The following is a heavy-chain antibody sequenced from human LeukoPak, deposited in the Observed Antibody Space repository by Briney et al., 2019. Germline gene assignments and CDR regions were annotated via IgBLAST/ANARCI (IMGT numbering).Heavy chain of an antibody. J-gene: IGHJ6*02. CDR2: INPSGGST. CDR1: GYTFTSYY. V-gene: IGHV1-46*01. CDR3: ARAATGLGGYYGMDV. Sequence: ASVKVSCKASGYTFTSYYMHWVRQAPGQGLEWMGIINPSGGSTSYAQKFQGRVTMTRDTSTSTVYMELSSLRSEDTAVYYCARAATGLGGYYGMDVWGQGTTVTVSS. D-gene: IGHD3-16*01.